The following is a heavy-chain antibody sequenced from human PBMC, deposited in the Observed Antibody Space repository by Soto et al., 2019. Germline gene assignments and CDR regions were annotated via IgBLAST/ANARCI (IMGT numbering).Heavy chain of an antibody. D-gene: IGHD3-22*01. V-gene: IGHV1-69*13. CDR1: RGTFRSYS. J-gene: IGHJ6*02. Sequence: GASLKVSYKASRGTFRSYSISWVRQAPGQGLEWMGGIIPIFDITNYAQKFQGRVTITADESTSTAYMELSSLGSDDTAVYYCARPDEGGYSSNHHYYYALDVWGQGTTVTVSS. CDR2: IIPIFDIT. CDR3: ARPDEGGYSSNHHYYYALDV.